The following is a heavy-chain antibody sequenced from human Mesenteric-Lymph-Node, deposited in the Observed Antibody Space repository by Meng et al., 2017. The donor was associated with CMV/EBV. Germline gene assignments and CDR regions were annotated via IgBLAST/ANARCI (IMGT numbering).Heavy chain of an antibody. CDR3: ARGGQWLVQGY. V-gene: IGHV4-61*01. D-gene: IGHD6-19*01. Sequence: TCTVSGGSVSSGSYYWSWIRQPPGEGLEWIGYIYYSGSTNYNPSLKSRVTISVDTSKNQFSLKLSSVTAADTAVYYCARGGQWLVQGYWGQGTLVTVSS. J-gene: IGHJ4*02. CDR1: GGSVSSGSYY. CDR2: IYYSGST.